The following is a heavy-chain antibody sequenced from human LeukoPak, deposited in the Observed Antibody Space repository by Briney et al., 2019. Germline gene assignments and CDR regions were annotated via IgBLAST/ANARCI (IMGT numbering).Heavy chain of an antibody. V-gene: IGHV3-30*18. CDR2: MSNSGENT. Sequence: GGSLRLSCAASGFTFSSYSMQWVRQTPGKGLEWVGIMSNSGENTFYGEAVKGRFTISRDNSQNTLYLQMNSLRPEDTAVYYCAKGGASVTRYVDYWGQGTLVTVSS. J-gene: IGHJ4*02. CDR3: AKGGASVTRYVDY. D-gene: IGHD4-17*01. CDR1: GFTFSSYS.